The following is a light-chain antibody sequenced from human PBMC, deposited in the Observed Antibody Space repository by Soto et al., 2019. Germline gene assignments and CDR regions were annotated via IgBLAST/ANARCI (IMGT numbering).Light chain of an antibody. V-gene: IGLV1-51*01. CDR2: DDR. CDR1: TSNVGKNY. J-gene: IGLJ3*02. CDR3: GTWDSSLSVWM. Sequence: QSMLTQPPSVSAAPGQTVSISCSGSTSNVGKNYVSWYQQLPGTAPKLVIYDDRRRPSGIPDRFSGSKSDTSATLAITGLQTGDEADYHCGTWDSSLSVWMFGAGTKLTVL.